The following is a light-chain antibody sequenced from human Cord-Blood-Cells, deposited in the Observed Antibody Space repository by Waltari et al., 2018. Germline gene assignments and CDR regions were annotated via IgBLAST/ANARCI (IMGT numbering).Light chain of an antibody. V-gene: IGLV2-14*01. CDR3: SSYTSSSTLYV. J-gene: IGLJ1*01. Sequence: QSALPQPASVSGSPGQAITISCTGTSSDVGGYNYVPWYQQHPGKAPKLMNYEVSNRPSGVSNRFSGSKSGNTASLTISGLQAEDEADYYCSSYTSSSTLYVFGTGTKVTVL. CDR1: SSDVGGYNY. CDR2: EVS.